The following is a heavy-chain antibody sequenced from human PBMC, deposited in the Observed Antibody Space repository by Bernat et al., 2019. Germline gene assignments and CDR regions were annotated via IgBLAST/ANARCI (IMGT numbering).Heavy chain of an antibody. CDR3: ARDPSWFGESNFDY. CDR2: IWYDGSNK. V-gene: IGHV3-33*01. Sequence: QVQLVESGGGVVQPGRSLRLSCAASGFTFSSYGMHWVRQAPGKGLEWVAVIWYDGSNKYYADSVKGRFTISRDNSKNTLYLQMNSLRAEDTAVYYCARDPSWFGESNFDYWGRGTLVTVSS. CDR1: GFTFSSYG. J-gene: IGHJ4*02. D-gene: IGHD3-10*01.